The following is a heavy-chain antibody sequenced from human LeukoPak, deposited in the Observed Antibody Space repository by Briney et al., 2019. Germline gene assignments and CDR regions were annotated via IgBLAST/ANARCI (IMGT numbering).Heavy chain of an antibody. D-gene: IGHD3-16*01. J-gene: IGHJ5*02. CDR2: ISADGSDT. V-gene: IGHV3-74*01. CDR3: XXXXXXXGTYGWFDP. CDR1: XXTFXXXW. Sequence: XXTFXXXWMHWVRQTPGKGLGWVSRISADGSDTIYADSVKGRFTISRDNXKKKLYMQMNSLRGEDTAVYYCXXXXXXXGTYGWFDPWGQGTLVTVSS.